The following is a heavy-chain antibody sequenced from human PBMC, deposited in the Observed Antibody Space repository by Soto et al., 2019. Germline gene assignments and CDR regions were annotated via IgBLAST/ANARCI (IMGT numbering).Heavy chain of an antibody. J-gene: IGHJ4*02. V-gene: IGHV3-21*01. CDR2: ISSSSSYI. CDR1: GFTFSSYS. CDR3: ARELPSGFDY. D-gene: IGHD6-19*01. Sequence: GGSLRLSCAASGFTFSSYSMNWVRQAPGKGLEWVSSISSSSSYIYYADSVEGRFTISRDNAKNSLYLQMNSLRAEDTAVYYCARELPSGFDYWGQVTLVTVSS.